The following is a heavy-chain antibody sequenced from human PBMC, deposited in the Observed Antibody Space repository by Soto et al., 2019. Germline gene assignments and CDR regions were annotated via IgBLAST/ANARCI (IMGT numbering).Heavy chain of an antibody. CDR2: IYHSGST. J-gene: IGHJ6*02. CDR3: ARGSTMVRGVILPRQSYGMDV. Sequence: QLQLQESGSGLVKPSQTLSLTCAVSGGSISSGGYSWSWIRQPPGKGLEWIGYIYHSGSTYYNPSLKSRVTISVDRSKHQFSLQLSSVTAADTAVYYCARGSTMVRGVILPRQSYGMDVWGQGTTVTVSS. CDR1: GGSISSGGYS. D-gene: IGHD3-10*01. V-gene: IGHV4-30-2*01.